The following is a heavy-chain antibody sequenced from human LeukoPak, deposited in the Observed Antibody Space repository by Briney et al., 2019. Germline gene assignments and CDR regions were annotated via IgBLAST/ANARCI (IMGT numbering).Heavy chain of an antibody. V-gene: IGHV3-49*03. CDR2: IRSKAYGGTT. Sequence: GGSLRLSCTASGFTFGDYAMSGFRQAPGKGLEWVGFIRSKAYGGTTEYAASVKGRFTISRDDSKSIAYLQMNSLKTEDTAVYYCTRGIGTVTPGYWGQGTLVTVSS. J-gene: IGHJ4*02. CDR3: TRGIGTVTPGY. CDR1: GFTFGDYA. D-gene: IGHD4-11*01.